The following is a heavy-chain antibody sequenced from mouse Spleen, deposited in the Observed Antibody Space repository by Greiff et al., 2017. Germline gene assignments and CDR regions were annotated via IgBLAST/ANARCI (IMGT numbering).Heavy chain of an antibody. CDR3: AREKDYSFDY. CDR1: GYTFTSYT. V-gene: IGHV1-4*01. CDR2: INPSSGYT. Sequence: QVQLKQSGAELARPGASVKMSCKASGYTFTSYTMHWVKQRPGQGLEWIGYINPSSGYTKYNQKFKDKATLTADKSSSTAYMQLSSLTSEDSAVYYCAREKDYSFDYWGQGTTLTVSS. J-gene: IGHJ2*01.